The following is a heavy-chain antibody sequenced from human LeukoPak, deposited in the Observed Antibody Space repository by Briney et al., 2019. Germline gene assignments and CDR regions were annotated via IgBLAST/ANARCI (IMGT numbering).Heavy chain of an antibody. CDR1: GFTFNTYA. D-gene: IGHD3-22*01. V-gene: IGHV3-23*01. CDR2: ISASGGST. J-gene: IGHJ4*02. CDR3: AKLGDYYDSSEDY. Sequence: PGGSLRLSCAASGFTFNTYAMSWVRQAPGKGLEWVSGISASGGSTYYADSVKGRFTISRDNSKNTLYLQLNSLRAEDTAVYYCAKLGDYYDSSEDYWGQGSLVTVSS.